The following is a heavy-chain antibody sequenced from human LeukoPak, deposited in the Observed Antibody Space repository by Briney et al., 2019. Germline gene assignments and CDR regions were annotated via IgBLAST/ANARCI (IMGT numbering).Heavy chain of an antibody. V-gene: IGHV3-53*01. J-gene: IGHJ6*03. D-gene: IGHD2-15*01. CDR3: ARDRVGRVDYYYYMDV. Sequence: PGGSPRLSCAASGFTVSSNYMSWVRQAPGKGLEWVSVIYSGGSTYYADSVKGRFTISRDNSKNTLYLQMNSLRAEDTAVYYCARDRVGRVDYYYYMDVWGKGTTVTVSS. CDR1: GFTVSSNY. CDR2: IYSGGST.